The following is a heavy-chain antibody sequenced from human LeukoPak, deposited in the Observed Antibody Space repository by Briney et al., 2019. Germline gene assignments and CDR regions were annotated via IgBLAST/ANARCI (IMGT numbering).Heavy chain of an antibody. V-gene: IGHV3-23*01. Sequence: GGSLRLSCAASGFTFNNYAMSWVRQAPGKGLEWVSGISGSGDSTKYADSVKGRFTISRDNSKNTLYLQMISLRAEDTAFYYCTKDRGIYGSGSYYNDWGQGTLVTVSS. CDR2: ISGSGDST. CDR1: GFTFNNYA. D-gene: IGHD3-10*01. J-gene: IGHJ4*02. CDR3: TKDRGIYGSGSYYND.